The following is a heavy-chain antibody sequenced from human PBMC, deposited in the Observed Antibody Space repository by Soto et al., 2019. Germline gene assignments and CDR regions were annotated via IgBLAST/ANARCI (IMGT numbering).Heavy chain of an antibody. CDR1: GFTFSTYG. J-gene: IGHJ6*02. V-gene: IGHV3-30*18. CDR2: ISYHGKDK. D-gene: IGHD5-12*01. Sequence: PGGSLRLSCAASGFTFSTYGMHWVRQAPGWGLEWVAVISYHGKDKNYADSVKGRFTISRDNSKNTLYLQMNSLRAEDTAVYYCVKGSNVGDGYDSVDYYFYGMDVWGQGTTVTVS. CDR3: VKGSNVGDGYDSVDYYFYGMDV.